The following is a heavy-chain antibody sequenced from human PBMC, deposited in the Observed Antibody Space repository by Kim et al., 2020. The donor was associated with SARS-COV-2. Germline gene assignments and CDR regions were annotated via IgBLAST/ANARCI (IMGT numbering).Heavy chain of an antibody. V-gene: IGHV1-3*01. CDR2: NP. D-gene: IGHD6-19*01. Sequence: NPGYAQKFHARVTMTRDTTATTAYLELSGLRSEDTAVYYCAREAVAGSFDHWGQGTLVTVSS. J-gene: IGHJ4*02. CDR3: AREAVAGSFDH.